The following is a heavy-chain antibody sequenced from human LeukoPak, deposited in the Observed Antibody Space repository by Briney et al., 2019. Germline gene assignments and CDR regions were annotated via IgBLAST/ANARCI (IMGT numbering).Heavy chain of an antibody. CDR1: GYSFTSYW. CDR2: IYPGDSDT. J-gene: IGHJ6*02. V-gene: IGHV5-51*01. D-gene: IGHD3-9*01. Sequence: GESLQISCKGSGYSFTSYWIAWVRQLPGKGLEWMGSIYPGDSDTRYSPSFQGQVTISADKSISTAYLQWSSLKASDTAMYYCAGMTQAGYYYYGMDVWGQGTTVTVSS. CDR3: AGMTQAGYYYYGMDV.